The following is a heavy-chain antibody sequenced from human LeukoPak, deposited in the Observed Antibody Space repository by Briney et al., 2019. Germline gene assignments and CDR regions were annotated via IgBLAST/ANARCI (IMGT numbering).Heavy chain of an antibody. J-gene: IGHJ3*02. Sequence: GGPLRLSCLASGFTFSDFAMDWVRQAPGKGLEWVSHVGGGRANTYYADSVKGRFTISRDDPKSTLYLHLTSLRADDTAVYFCAKDMVQRNAVSDPFDIWGQGTMVTVSS. CDR1: GFTFSDFA. V-gene: IGHV3-23*01. CDR2: VGGGRANT. D-gene: IGHD3-10*01. CDR3: AKDMVQRNAVSDPFDI.